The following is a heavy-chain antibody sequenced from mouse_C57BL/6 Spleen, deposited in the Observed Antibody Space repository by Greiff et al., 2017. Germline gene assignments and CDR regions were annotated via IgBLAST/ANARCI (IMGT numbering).Heavy chain of an antibody. D-gene: IGHD2-4*01. Sequence: EVKLMESGGGLVKPGGSLKLSCAASGFTFSDYGMHWVRQAPEKGLEWVAYISSGSSTIYYADTVKGRFTISRDNDKNTLFLQMTSLRSEDTAMYYCARGDYDYFDYWGQGTTLTVSS. CDR3: ARGDYDYFDY. V-gene: IGHV5-17*01. J-gene: IGHJ2*01. CDR2: ISSGSSTI. CDR1: GFTFSDYG.